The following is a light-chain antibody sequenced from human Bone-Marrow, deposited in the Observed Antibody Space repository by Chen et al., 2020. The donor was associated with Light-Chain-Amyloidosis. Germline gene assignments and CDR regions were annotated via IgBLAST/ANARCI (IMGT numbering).Light chain of an antibody. CDR1: NIGSTS. J-gene: IGLJ3*02. V-gene: IGLV3-21*02. CDR3: QVWDRSSDRPV. CDR2: DDS. Sequence: SYVLTQPSSVSVAPGQTATIACGGNNIGSTSVHWYQHTPGQAPLLVVYDDSDRPSGIHERLSGSNSGNTATLTISRVEAGDEADYYCQVWDRSSDRPVFGGGTKLTVL.